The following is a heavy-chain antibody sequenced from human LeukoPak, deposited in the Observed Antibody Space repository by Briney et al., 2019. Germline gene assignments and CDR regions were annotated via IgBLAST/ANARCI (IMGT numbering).Heavy chain of an antibody. CDR3: ARSRSGSYFDY. V-gene: IGHV3-48*01. CDR2: ISSSTTTTI. Sequence: GGSLRLSCAASGFPFSSYSMNWVRQAPGKGLEWVSYISSSTTTTIYYADSVKGRFTISRDNAKNSLYLQINSLRAEDTAVFYCARSRSGSYFDYWGQGTLVTVSS. D-gene: IGHD1-26*01. J-gene: IGHJ4*02. CDR1: GFPFSSYS.